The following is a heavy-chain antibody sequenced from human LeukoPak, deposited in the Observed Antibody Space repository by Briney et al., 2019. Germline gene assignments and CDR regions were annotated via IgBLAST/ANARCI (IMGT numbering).Heavy chain of an antibody. D-gene: IGHD3-22*01. Sequence: SETLSLTCSASGGSTSGYYWSWIRQPPGKGLEWIGYIYYSGSATYNPSLKSRVTISVDTSKNQFSLKMTSVTAADTAVYYCASDSPDSSGYYPLANWGQGTLVTVSS. CDR3: ASDSPDSSGYYPLAN. CDR2: IYYSGSA. CDR1: GGSTSGYY. V-gene: IGHV4-59*01. J-gene: IGHJ4*02.